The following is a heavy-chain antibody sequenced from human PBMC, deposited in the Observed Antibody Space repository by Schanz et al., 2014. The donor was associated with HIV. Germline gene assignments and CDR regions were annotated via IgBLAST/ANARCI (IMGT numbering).Heavy chain of an antibody. V-gene: IGHV3-21*04. CDR2: ISSSSGYI. Sequence: EVQLMESGGGLVKPGGSLRLSCAAGGFTSSDYTMNWVRQAPGKGLEWVSSISSSSGYIRYADSVRGRFTISRDNAKNSLYLQMSSLRREDTAFYYCAKGVSVAGSSYYFDYWGQGALVTVSS. CDR3: AKGVSVAGSSYYFDY. J-gene: IGHJ4*02. D-gene: IGHD6-19*01. CDR1: GFTSSDYT.